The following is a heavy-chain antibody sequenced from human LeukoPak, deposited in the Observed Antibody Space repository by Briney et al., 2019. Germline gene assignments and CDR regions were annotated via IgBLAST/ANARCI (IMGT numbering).Heavy chain of an antibody. CDR2: INWNGGSR. V-gene: IGHV3-20*04. CDR1: GFSFDDYG. Sequence: PGGSLRLSCAASGFSFDDYGMSWVRQAPGKGLEWVSGINWNGGSRGYADSVKGRFTISRDNAKNSLYLQTNSLRAEDTALYYCARVSGGDGYNYGYYYYYMDVWGKGTTVTVSS. CDR3: ARVSGGDGYNYGYYYYYMDV. D-gene: IGHD5-24*01. J-gene: IGHJ6*03.